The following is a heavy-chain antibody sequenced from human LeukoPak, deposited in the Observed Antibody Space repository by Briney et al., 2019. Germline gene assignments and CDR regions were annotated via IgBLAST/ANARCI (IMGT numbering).Heavy chain of an antibody. CDR1: GFTFSTSA. Sequence: GGSLRLSCAASGFTFSTSAVSWVRQAPGKGLEWVSSISTTVGNTYCADSVKGRFTISRDNSNHTLYLQMNSLTAEDTAVYYCTKRAEFGGFDPWGQGTLVTVSS. D-gene: IGHD3-10*01. CDR3: TKRAEFGGFDP. CDR2: ISTTVGNT. J-gene: IGHJ5*02. V-gene: IGHV3-23*01.